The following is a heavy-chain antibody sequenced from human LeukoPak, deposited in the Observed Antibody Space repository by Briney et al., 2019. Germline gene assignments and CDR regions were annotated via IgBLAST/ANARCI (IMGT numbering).Heavy chain of an antibody. J-gene: IGHJ6*02. V-gene: IGHV1-18*01. Sequence: ASVKVSCKASGYTFTSYGISWVRQAPGQGLEWMGWISAYNGNTNYAQKLQGRVTMTTDTSTSTAYMELRSLRSDDTAVYYCAGGRITIFGVVINGMDVWGQGTTVTVSS. CDR3: AGGRITIFGVVINGMDV. D-gene: IGHD3-3*01. CDR1: GYTFTSYG. CDR2: ISAYNGNT.